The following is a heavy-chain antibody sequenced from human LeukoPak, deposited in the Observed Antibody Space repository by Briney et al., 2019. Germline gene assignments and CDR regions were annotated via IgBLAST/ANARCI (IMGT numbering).Heavy chain of an antibody. CDR2: INPNSGET. CDR3: ARVLFNSGYDY. J-gene: IGHJ4*02. D-gene: IGHD3-9*01. Sequence: ASVKVSCKPSGSTFTGAYMHWVRQAPGQGLEWMGWINPNSGETKFAQKFEGRVTMTRDTSISTVYMDLGGLRSDDTAVYYCARVLFNSGYDYWGQGSLVTVSS. V-gene: IGHV1-2*02. CDR1: GSTFTGAY.